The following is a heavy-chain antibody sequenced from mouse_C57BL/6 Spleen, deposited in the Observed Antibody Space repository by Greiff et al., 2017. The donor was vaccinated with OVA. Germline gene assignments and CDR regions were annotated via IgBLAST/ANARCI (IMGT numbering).Heavy chain of an antibody. J-gene: IGHJ1*03. D-gene: IGHD1-1*01. CDR3: ARQELRYWYFDV. Sequence: EVKLMESGGGLVKPGGSLKLSCAASGFTFSDYGMHWVRQAPEKGLEWVAYISSGSSTIYYADTVKGRFTISRDNAKNTLFLQMTSLRSEDTAMYYCARQELRYWYFDVWGTGTTVTVSS. V-gene: IGHV5-17*01. CDR2: ISSGSSTI. CDR1: GFTFSDYG.